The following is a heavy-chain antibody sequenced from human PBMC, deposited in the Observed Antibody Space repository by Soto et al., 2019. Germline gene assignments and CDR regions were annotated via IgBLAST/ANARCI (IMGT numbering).Heavy chain of an antibody. Sequence: EVQLVESGGGLVRPGGSLRLSCAGSGFTFSNAWMNWVRQAPGKGLEWVGRIKSKTTGGTTDYAAPVKGRFSISRDDSKNTVYLQMNSLKTEDTAVYYCRADAYWGQGTLVIVSS. CDR2: IKSKTTGGTT. J-gene: IGHJ4*02. CDR3: RADAY. CDR1: GFTFSNAW. V-gene: IGHV3-15*07.